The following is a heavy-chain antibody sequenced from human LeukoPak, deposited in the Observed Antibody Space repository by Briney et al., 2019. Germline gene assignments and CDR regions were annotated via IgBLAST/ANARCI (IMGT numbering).Heavy chain of an antibody. Sequence: GGSLRLSCAASGFTFSRYSMNWVRQAPGKGLEWVSCISSSSRTMYYADSVKGRFTISRDNAKNSLYLQMNSLRDDDTAVYYCGRDRWHDGFDYWGQGTLVTVSS. V-gene: IGHV3-48*02. CDR2: ISSSSRTM. CDR3: GRDRWHDGFDY. D-gene: IGHD1-1*01. CDR1: GFTFSRYS. J-gene: IGHJ4*02.